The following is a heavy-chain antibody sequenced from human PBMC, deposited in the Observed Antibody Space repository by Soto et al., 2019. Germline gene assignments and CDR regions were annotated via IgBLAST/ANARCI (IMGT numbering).Heavy chain of an antibody. J-gene: IGHJ4*02. CDR1: GGSIRGYY. V-gene: IGHV4-4*07. D-gene: IGHD2-2*01. Sequence: LSLTCTVSGGSIRGYYWSWIRQPAGRGLEWIGRMHTSGSTNYNPSLKSRVTISVDMSKNQISLKLTSVTAADTALYYCVRASMPKAHFDDWGQGTLVTVSS. CDR3: VRASMPKAHFDD. CDR2: MHTSGST.